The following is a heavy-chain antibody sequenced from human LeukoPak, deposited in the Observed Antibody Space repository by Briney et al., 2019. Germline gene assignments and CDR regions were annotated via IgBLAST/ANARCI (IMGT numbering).Heavy chain of an antibody. D-gene: IGHD4-17*01. CDR3: ARVSGYGDYSGDY. J-gene: IGHJ4*02. V-gene: IGHV6-1*01. Sequence: SQTLSLTCTIFGDSVSSNSWNWIRQSPSRGLEWLGRTYYKSKWFHDYAVSVESRIIINPDTSKNQFSLKLSSVTAADTAVYYCARVSGYGDYSGDYWGQGTLVTVSS. CDR2: TYYKSKWFH. CDR1: GDSVSSNS.